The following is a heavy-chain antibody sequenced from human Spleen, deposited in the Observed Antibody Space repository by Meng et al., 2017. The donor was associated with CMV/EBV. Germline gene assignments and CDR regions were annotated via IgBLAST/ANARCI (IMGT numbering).Heavy chain of an antibody. V-gene: IGHV4-59*01. D-gene: IGHD1-1*01. CDR2: IYYSGST. J-gene: IGHJ3*02. CDR1: GGSISSYY. Sequence: GSLRLSCTVSGGSISSYYWSWIRQPPGKGLEWIGYIYYSGSTNYNPSLKSRVTISVDTSKNQFSLKLSSVTAADTAIFYCARDILERNAFDMWGQGTMVTVSS. CDR3: ARDILERNAFDM.